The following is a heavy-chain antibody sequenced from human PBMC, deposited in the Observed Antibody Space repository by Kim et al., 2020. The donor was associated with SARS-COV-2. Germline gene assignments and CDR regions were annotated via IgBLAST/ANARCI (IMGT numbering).Heavy chain of an antibody. Sequence: GGSLRLSCAASGFTFSSYDMHWVRQAEGKGLEWVAAIGTSGDTYYAASVKGRFTISREDAKNSFYLQMSSLRAGDTAVYYCARPTAETPYYYYYGMDVWGRGTTVTVSS. CDR1: GFTFSSYD. CDR2: IGTSGDT. J-gene: IGHJ6*02. V-gene: IGHV3-13*01. D-gene: IGHD4-17*01. CDR3: ARPTAETPYYYYYGMDV.